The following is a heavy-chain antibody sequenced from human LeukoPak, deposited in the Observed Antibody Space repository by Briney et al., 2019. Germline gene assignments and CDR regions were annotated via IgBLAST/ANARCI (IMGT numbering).Heavy chain of an antibody. D-gene: IGHD2-21*02. Sequence: SETLSLTCTVSGGSISSSSYYWGWIRQPPGKGLEWIGYINYSGSTNYDPSLKSRVTISADTSKNQFSLRLTSVTAADTAVYYCARVPARRVVTTPSYFDSWGQGTLVTVSS. J-gene: IGHJ4*02. CDR3: ARVPARRVVTTPSYFDS. CDR1: GGSISSSSYY. V-gene: IGHV4-61*05. CDR2: INYSGST.